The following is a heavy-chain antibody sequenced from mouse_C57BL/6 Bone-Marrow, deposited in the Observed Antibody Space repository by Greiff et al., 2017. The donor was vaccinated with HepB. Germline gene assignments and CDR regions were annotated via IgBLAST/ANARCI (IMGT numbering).Heavy chain of an antibody. Sequence: EVQLVESGGGLVQPGGSLKLSCAASGFTFSDYYMYWVRQTPEKRLEWVAYISNGGGSTYYPDTVKGRFTISRDNAKNTLYLQMSRLKSEDTAMYYCARLHYYGSILDYWGQGTTLTVSS. J-gene: IGHJ2*01. D-gene: IGHD1-1*01. CDR3: ARLHYYGSILDY. CDR1: GFTFSDYY. V-gene: IGHV5-12*01. CDR2: ISNGGGST.